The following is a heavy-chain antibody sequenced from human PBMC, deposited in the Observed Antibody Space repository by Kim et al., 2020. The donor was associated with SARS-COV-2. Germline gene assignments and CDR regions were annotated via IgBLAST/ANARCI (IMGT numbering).Heavy chain of an antibody. V-gene: IGHV3-74*01. Sequence: GGSLRLSCAASGFTFSSYWMHWVRQAPGKGLVWVSRINSDGSSTSYADSVKGRFTISRDNAKNTLYLQMNSLRAEDTAVYYCAREWGVRYCSGGSCYFYYYYGMDVWGQGTTVTVSS. CDR1: GFTFSSYW. D-gene: IGHD2-15*01. J-gene: IGHJ6*02. CDR3: AREWGVRYCSGGSCYFYYYYGMDV. CDR2: INSDGSST.